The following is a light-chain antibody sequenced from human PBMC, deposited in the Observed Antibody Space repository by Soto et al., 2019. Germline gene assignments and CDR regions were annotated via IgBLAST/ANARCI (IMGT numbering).Light chain of an antibody. CDR1: QSISSW. J-gene: IGKJ1*01. CDR3: KQYNSYWK. CDR2: KAS. Sequence: DIQITQAPSTLSGSVGDRFTITCRASQSISSWLAWYQQKPGKAPKLLIYKASSLESGVPSRFSGSGSGTEFTLTISSLQPDDFATYYCKQYNSYWKFGQGTKVDIK. V-gene: IGKV1-5*03.